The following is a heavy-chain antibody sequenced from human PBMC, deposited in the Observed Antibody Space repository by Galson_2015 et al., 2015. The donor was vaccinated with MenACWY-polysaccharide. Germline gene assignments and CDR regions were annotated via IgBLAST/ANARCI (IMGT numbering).Heavy chain of an antibody. CDR3: ARDLGDSIAARPGYYYHYGMDV. Sequence: SLRLSCAASGFTFSSYSMNWVRQAPGKGLEWVSSISSSSSYIYYADSVKGRFTISRDNAKNSLYLQMNSLRAEDTAVYYCARDLGDSIAARPGYYYHYGMDVWGQGTTVTVSS. V-gene: IGHV3-21*01. D-gene: IGHD6-6*01. CDR1: GFTFSSYS. J-gene: IGHJ6*02. CDR2: ISSSSSYI.